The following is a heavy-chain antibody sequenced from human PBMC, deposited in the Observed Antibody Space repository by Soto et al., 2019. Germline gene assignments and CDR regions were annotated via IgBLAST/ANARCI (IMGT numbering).Heavy chain of an antibody. CDR3: ARRDGGYSYGVDY. CDR1: GYTFTSYS. J-gene: IGHJ4*02. D-gene: IGHD5-18*01. Sequence: QVQLVQSGAEVKKPGASVKVSCKASGYTFTSYSLHWVRQAPGQGLEWMGIINPSGGSTSYAQKFQDRVTMTRDTSTSTVYMELSSLRSEDTAVYYCARRDGGYSYGVDYWGQGTLVTVSS. CDR2: INPSGGST. V-gene: IGHV1-46*01.